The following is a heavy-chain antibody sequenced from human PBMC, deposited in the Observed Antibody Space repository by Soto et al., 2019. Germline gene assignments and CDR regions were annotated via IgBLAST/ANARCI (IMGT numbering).Heavy chain of an antibody. CDR3: ASLYYDSSGYYWGPDDAFDI. J-gene: IGHJ3*02. Sequence: GGSLRLSCAASGSPFDDYSMNWVRQVPGKGLEWVSLISWDGADTYYADSVKGRFTVSRDNSKNSLYLQMNSLRAEDTAVYYCASLYYDSSGYYWGPDDAFDIWGQGTMVTVSS. V-gene: IGHV3-43*01. D-gene: IGHD3-22*01. CDR2: ISWDGADT. CDR1: GSPFDDYS.